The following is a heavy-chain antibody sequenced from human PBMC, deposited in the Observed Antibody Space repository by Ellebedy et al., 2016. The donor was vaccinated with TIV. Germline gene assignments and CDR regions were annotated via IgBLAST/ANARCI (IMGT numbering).Heavy chain of an antibody. V-gene: IGHV1-46*01. CDR2: INPSGGST. CDR1: GYTFTSYY. CDR3: AREGPSYIVVVVAATPTVGDY. J-gene: IGHJ4*02. D-gene: IGHD2-15*01. Sequence: ASVKVSXKASGYTFTSYYMHWVRQAPGQGLEWMGIINPSGGSTSYAQKFQGRVTMTRDTSTSTVYMELSSLRSEDTDVYYCAREGPSYIVVVVAATPTVGDYWGQGTLVTVSS.